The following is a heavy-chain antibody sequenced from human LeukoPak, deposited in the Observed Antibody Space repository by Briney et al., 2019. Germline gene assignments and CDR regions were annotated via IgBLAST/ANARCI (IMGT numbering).Heavy chain of an antibody. CDR3: ARDGSSFDY. CDR2: IKGDGSEI. V-gene: IGHV3-7*01. J-gene: IGHJ4*02. D-gene: IGHD2-15*01. Sequence: GGSLRLSCAASGFTFSSFWMSWVRHAPGKGLEWVANIKGDGSEIYYVDSVKGRFSISRDNAKNSLYLQMSSLRAEDTAVYYCARDGSSFDYWGQGALVTVPS. CDR1: GFTFSSFW.